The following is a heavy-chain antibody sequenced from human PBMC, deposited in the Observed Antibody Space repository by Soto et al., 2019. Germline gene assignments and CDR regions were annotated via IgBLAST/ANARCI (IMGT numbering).Heavy chain of an antibody. V-gene: IGHV3-53*02. D-gene: IGHD3-3*01. CDR1: GFTVSNNY. Sequence: VQLVETGGGLIQPGGSLRLSCAASGFTVSNNYMSWVRQAPGKGLEWVSVIYKGGNTDYADSVKGRFTISRDNSENTLYLQMNSLRAEDTAVYYCARRFYGMDVWGQGTTVTVSS. CDR2: IYKGGNT. CDR3: ARRFYGMDV. J-gene: IGHJ6*02.